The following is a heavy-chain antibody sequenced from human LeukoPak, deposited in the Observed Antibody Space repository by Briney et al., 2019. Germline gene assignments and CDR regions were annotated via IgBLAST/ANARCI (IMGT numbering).Heavy chain of an antibody. V-gene: IGHV3-30*18. CDR3: AKSPFDY. Sequence: GGSLRLSCAASGFTLSSYGVHWVRQAPGKGLEWVAVISYDGSNKYYADSVKGRFTISRDNSKNTLYLQMNSLRAEDTAVYYCAKSPFDYWGQGTLVTVSS. CDR2: ISYDGSNK. J-gene: IGHJ4*02. CDR1: GFTLSSYG.